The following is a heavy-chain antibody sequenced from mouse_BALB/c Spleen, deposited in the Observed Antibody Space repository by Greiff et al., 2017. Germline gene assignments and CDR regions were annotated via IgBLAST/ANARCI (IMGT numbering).Heavy chain of an antibody. J-gene: IGHJ4*01. CDR3: ARKDYGYYAMDY. V-gene: IGHV3-2*02. Sequence: EVQLVESGPGLVKPSQSLSLTCTVTGYSITSDYAWNWIRQFPGNKLEWMGYISYSGSTSYNPSLKSRISITRDTSKNQFFLQLNSVTTEDTATYYCARKDYGYYAMDYWGQGTSVTVSS. CDR2: ISYSGST. CDR1: GYSITSDYA. D-gene: IGHD1-1*01.